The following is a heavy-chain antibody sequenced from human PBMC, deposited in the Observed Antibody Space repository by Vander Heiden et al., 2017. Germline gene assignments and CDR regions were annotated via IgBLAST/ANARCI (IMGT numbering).Heavy chain of an antibody. J-gene: IGHJ3*02. D-gene: IGHD6-13*01. Sequence: EVQLVESGGGLVKPGGSLRLSCAASGFTFSSYSMNWVSRAPGKGLEWVSSISSSSSYIYYADSVKGRFTISRDNAKNSLYLQMNSLRAEDTAVYYCARDRNRMYSTPGGDAFDIWGQGTMVTVSS. V-gene: IGHV3-21*01. CDR1: GFTFSSYS. CDR3: ARDRNRMYSTPGGDAFDI. CDR2: ISSSSSYI.